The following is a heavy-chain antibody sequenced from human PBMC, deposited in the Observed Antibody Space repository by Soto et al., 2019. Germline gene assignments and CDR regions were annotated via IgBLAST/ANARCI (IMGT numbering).Heavy chain of an antibody. V-gene: IGHV3-7*01. J-gene: IGHJ4*02. CDR3: ARVNIVVVVAAMTFDY. Sequence: PGGSLRLSCAASGFTFSSYWMSWVRQAPGKGLEWVANIKQDGSEKYYVDSVKGRFTISRDNAKNSLYLQMNSLRAEDTAVYYCARVNIVVVVAAMTFDYWGQGTLVTVSS. CDR2: IKQDGSEK. D-gene: IGHD2-15*01. CDR1: GFTFSSYW.